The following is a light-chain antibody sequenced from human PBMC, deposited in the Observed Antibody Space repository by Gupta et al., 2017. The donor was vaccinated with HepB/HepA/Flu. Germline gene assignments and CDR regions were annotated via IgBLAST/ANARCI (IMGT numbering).Light chain of an antibody. V-gene: IGLV3-1*01. CDR2: QDS. CDR1: KLGDKY. J-gene: IGLJ2*01. Sequence: SYELTQRHSVSVSRGQTASDTCSGDKLGDKYACWYQQKPGQSPVLVIYQDSKRPAGIPERFSGSNSGNTATLTISGTQAMDEADYYCQAWDSSTVVFGGGTKLTVL. CDR3: QAWDSSTVV.